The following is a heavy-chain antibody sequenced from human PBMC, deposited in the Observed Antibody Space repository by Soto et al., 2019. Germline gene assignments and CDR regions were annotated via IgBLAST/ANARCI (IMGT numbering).Heavy chain of an antibody. V-gene: IGHV1-69*12. Sequence: QVQLVQSGAEVKKPGSSVKVSCKASGGTFSRFSFNWVRQAPGQGLEWMGGIMPMFGTEKYAQKFQDKVTLTADESTGTAYMELSRLTSEDTAVYFCEIDSRYRVDAFDIWGQGTLVTVSS. CDR3: EIDSRYRVDAFDI. CDR1: GGTFSRFS. D-gene: IGHD5-18*01. J-gene: IGHJ3*02. CDR2: IMPMFGTE.